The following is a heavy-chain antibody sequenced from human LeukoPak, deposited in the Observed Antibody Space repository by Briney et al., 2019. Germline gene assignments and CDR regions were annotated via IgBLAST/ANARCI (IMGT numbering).Heavy chain of an antibody. J-gene: IGHJ4*02. Sequence: GVSLKISCKGSGYSFTSYWIGWVRQMPGKGLEWMGIIYPGDSDTRYSPSFQGQVTISADKSISTAYLQWSSLKASDTAMYYCARHGRELLSPFDYWGQGTLVTVSS. D-gene: IGHD1-26*01. CDR1: GYSFTSYW. CDR3: ARHGRELLSPFDY. V-gene: IGHV5-51*01. CDR2: IYPGDSDT.